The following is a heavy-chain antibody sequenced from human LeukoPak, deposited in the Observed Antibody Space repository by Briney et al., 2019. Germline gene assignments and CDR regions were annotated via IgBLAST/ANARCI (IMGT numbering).Heavy chain of an antibody. Sequence: GGSLRLSCVASGFTFGTYTMNWVRQAPGKGLEWVSSITSSSTYIYYVDSVKGRFTISRDNAKNSLYLQMNSLRAEDTAVYYCARAPSTVTPFDYWGQGTLVTVSS. J-gene: IGHJ4*02. CDR3: ARAPSTVTPFDY. CDR2: ITSSSTYI. V-gene: IGHV3-21*01. D-gene: IGHD4-17*01. CDR1: GFTFGTYT.